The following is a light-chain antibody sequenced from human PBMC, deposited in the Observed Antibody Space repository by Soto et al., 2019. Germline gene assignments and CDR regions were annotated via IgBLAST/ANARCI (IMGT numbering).Light chain of an antibody. CDR2: GAS. J-gene: IGKJ1*01. CDR1: QSVRSSY. V-gene: IGKV3-20*01. CDR3: QQYGDMWT. Sequence: EIVLTQSPATLSLSPGERATLSCRASQSVRSSYLAWYQQQPGQAPRLLIHGASRRANGIPDRFSGSGSGTDFTLTINRLEPEDFAVYFCQQYGDMWTFGQGTKVDIK.